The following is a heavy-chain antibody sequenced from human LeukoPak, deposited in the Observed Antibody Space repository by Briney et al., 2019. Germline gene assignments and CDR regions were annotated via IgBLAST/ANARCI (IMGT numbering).Heavy chain of an antibody. V-gene: IGHV4-39*07. CDR1: GGSISSGGYY. Sequence: SETLSLTCTVSGGSISSGGYYWSWIRQPPGKGLEWIGEINHSGSTNYNPSLKSRVTISVDTSKNQFSLKLSSVTAADTAVYYCARGGGSSWYSLSAYDYWGQGTLVTVSS. D-gene: IGHD6-13*01. CDR3: ARGGGSSWYSLSAYDY. J-gene: IGHJ4*02. CDR2: INHSGST.